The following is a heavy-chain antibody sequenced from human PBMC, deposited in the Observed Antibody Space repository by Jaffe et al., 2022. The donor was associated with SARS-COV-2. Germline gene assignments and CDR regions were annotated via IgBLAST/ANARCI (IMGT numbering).Heavy chain of an antibody. J-gene: IGHJ4*02. CDR2: IYISGST. CDR1: GGSISSGSYY. V-gene: IGHV4-61*02. Sequence: QVQLQESGPGLVKPSQTLSLTCTVSGGSISSGSYYWSWIRQPAGKGLEWIGRIYISGSTNYNPSLKSRVTISLDTSKNQFSLKLTSVTAADTAVYYCARYSYAYGVIDYWGQGTLVTVSS. D-gene: IGHD5-18*01. CDR3: ARYSYAYGVIDY.